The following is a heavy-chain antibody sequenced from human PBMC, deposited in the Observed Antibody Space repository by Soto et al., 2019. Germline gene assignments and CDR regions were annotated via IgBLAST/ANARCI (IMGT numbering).Heavy chain of an antibody. V-gene: IGHV3-21*06. CDR1: GFTFSSCT. CDR3: SGCSGGACHKNYGMDV. CDR2: ISPSSGHI. D-gene: IGHD2-15*01. Sequence: EVHLVESGGGLVKPGGSLRLSCAVSGFTFSSCTMNWVRQAPGKGLEWVSSISPSSGHIYYADSVKGRFTISRDNAKNSLFLQMHSLRGEDTAVYYCSGCSGGACHKNYGMDVWGQGPTVTVSS. J-gene: IGHJ6*02.